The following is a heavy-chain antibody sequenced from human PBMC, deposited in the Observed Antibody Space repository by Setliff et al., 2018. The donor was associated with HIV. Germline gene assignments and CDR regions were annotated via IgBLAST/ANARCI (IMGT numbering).Heavy chain of an antibody. CDR2: IHYNEKT. J-gene: IGHJ5*02. D-gene: IGHD3-22*01. V-gene: IGHV4-39*01. Sequence: PSETLSLTCAVYTESLTRYDWAWIRQPPGKGLEYIGSIHYNEKTYYNPSLKSRVTISIDTSKNQFSLNLTSVTAADAAVYYCASRVYYYDSSGYLREEGFDPWGQGTLVTVSS. CDR3: ASRVYYYDSSGYLREEGFDP. CDR1: TESLTRYD.